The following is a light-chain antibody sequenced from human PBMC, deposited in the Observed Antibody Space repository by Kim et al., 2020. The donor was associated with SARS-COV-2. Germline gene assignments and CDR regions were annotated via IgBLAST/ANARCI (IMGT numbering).Light chain of an antibody. V-gene: IGKV1-5*03. Sequence: SASVGDRVTITCRASENIGTWLAWYQQKPGRAPSLLIYLASTLESGVPSRFRGTGSGTEFSLSITSLQPDDFATYYCQHYSRFPYTFGQGTKLEI. CDR3: QHYSRFPYT. CDR1: ENIGTW. CDR2: LAS. J-gene: IGKJ2*01.